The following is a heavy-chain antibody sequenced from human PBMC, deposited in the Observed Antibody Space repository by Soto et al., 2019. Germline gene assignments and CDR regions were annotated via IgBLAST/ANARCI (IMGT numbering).Heavy chain of an antibody. V-gene: IGHV1-69*02. CDR3: ARGGCSGGSGYSPTDYYYYMDV. J-gene: IGHJ6*03. CDR2: IIPILGIA. CDR1: GGTFSSYT. Sequence: QVQLVQSGAEVKKPGSSVKVSCKASGGTFSSYTISWVRQAPGQGLEWMGRIIPILGIANYAQKLQGRVTITADKATSTAYMEQSSLKYEDTAVYYCARGGCSGGSGYSPTDYYYYMDVWGKGTTVTVSS. D-gene: IGHD2-15*01.